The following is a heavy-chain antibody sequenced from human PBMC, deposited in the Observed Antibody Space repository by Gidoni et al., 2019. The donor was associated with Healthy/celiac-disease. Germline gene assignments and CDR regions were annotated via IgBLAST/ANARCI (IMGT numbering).Heavy chain of an antibody. V-gene: IGHV1-69*08. J-gene: IGHJ4*02. CDR2: IIPILVIA. Sequence: QVQLVQSGAGVKKPGSSVKVSCKASGGTFSSYTISWVRQAPGQGLEWMGRIIPILVIATYAQKFQGRVTITADKSTSTAYMELSSLRSEDTAVYYCARDLGGVWGSYRHSGAIDYWGQGTLVTVSS. D-gene: IGHD3-16*02. CDR3: ARDLGGVWGSYRHSGAIDY. CDR1: GGTFSSYT.